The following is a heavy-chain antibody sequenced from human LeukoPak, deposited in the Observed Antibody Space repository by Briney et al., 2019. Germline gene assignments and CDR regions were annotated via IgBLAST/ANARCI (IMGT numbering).Heavy chain of an antibody. CDR1: GFTFSSYA. CDR3: ARDRAVVAPAEYFQY. J-gene: IGHJ1*01. CDR2: ISYDGSNK. V-gene: IGHV3-30-3*01. D-gene: IGHD6-19*01. Sequence: GGSLRLSCAASGFTFSSYAMHWVRQAPGKGLEWVALISYDGSNKYYADSVKGRLTISRDNSKNTLYLEMNSLRVEDTAVYYCARDRAVVAPAEYFQYWGQGTLVTVSS.